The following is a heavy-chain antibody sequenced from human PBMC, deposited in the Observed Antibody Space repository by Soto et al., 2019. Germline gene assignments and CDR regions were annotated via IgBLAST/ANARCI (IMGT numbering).Heavy chain of an antibody. CDR3: ARDLSWAFDH. CDR2: IRSSSTI. V-gene: IGHV3-48*02. J-gene: IGHJ4*02. Sequence: DVQLVESGGGLVQPGGSLRLSCVVSGFNFNDFSMNWVRQAPGKGLEWISYIRSSSTISYADSVQGRFTISRDNAKNSLYLQMNSLRDEDTAVYYCARDLSWAFDHWGQGALVTVSS. D-gene: IGHD6-13*01. CDR1: GFNFNDFS.